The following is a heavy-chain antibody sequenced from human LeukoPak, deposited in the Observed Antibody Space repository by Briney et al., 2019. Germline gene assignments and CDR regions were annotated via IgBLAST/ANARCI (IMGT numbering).Heavy chain of an antibody. CDR3: ARSMISFGGVIGY. CDR1: GFTFSSYE. V-gene: IGHV3-48*03. J-gene: IGHJ4*02. D-gene: IGHD3-16*01. CDR2: ISSSGSTI. Sequence: PGGSLRLSCAASGFTFSSYEMNWFRQAPGKGLEWLSYISSSGSTIYYADSVKGRFTISRDNAKNSLYLQMNSLRAEDTAVYYCARSMISFGGVIGYWGQGTLVTVSS.